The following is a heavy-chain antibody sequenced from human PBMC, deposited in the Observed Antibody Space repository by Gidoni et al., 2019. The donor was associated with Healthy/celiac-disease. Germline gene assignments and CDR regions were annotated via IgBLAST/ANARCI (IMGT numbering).Heavy chain of an antibody. CDR2: ISGSGGSP. Sequence: EVQLLESGGGLVQPGGSRRLSCAASGCTFSSYAMSWVRQAPGKGLEWVSAISGSGGSPYYADSVKGRFTISRDNSKNTLYLQMNSLRAEDTAVYYCATYSSSFLFDPWGQGTLVTVSS. J-gene: IGHJ5*02. V-gene: IGHV3-23*01. CDR1: GCTFSSYA. CDR3: ATYSSSFLFDP. D-gene: IGHD6-6*01.